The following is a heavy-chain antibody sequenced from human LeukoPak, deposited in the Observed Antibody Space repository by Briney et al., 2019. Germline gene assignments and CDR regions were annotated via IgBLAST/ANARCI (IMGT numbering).Heavy chain of an antibody. J-gene: IGHJ4*02. Sequence: ASVKVSCKASGYTFTSYGISWVRQAPGQGLEWMGWISAYNGNTNYAQKLQGRVTMTTDTSTSTAYMELRSLRSDDTAVYYCARDGARYCSSTSCARGHHWGQGTLVTVSS. CDR1: GYTFTSYG. V-gene: IGHV1-18*01. D-gene: IGHD2-2*01. CDR3: ARDGARYCSSTSCARGHH. CDR2: ISAYNGNT.